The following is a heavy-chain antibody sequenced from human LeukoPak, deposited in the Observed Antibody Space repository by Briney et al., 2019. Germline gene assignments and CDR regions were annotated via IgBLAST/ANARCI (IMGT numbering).Heavy chain of an antibody. J-gene: IGHJ6*03. V-gene: IGHV4-34*01. CDR1: GGSFSGYY. Sequence: KPSETLSLTCAVYGGSFSGYYWSRIRQPPGKGLEWIGEINHSGSTNYNPSLKSRATISVDTSKNQFSLKLSSVTAADTAVYYCARGPRAYCSSTSCYPYYYYYYMDVWGKGTTVTVSS. CDR2: INHSGST. D-gene: IGHD2-2*01. CDR3: ARGPRAYCSSTSCYPYYYYYYMDV.